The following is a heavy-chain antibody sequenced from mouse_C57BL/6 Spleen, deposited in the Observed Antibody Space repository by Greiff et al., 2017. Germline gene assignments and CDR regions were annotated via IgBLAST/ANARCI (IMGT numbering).Heavy chain of an antibody. V-gene: IGHV1-72*01. J-gene: IGHJ4*01. Sequence: QVQLQQSGAELVKPGASVKLSCKASGYTFTSYWMHWVKQRPGRGLEWIGRIAPNSGGTKYNEKFKNKATLTVDKPSSTAYMQLSSLTSEDSAVYYCARDYGDAMDYWGQGTSVTVSS. D-gene: IGHD1-1*01. CDR1: GYTFTSYW. CDR3: ARDYGDAMDY. CDR2: IAPNSGGT.